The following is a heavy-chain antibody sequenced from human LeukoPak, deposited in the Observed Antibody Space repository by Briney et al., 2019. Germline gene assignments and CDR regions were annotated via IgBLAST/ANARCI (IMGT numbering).Heavy chain of an antibody. D-gene: IGHD6-13*01. CDR3: AKGASESSTWYTYFDY. V-gene: IGHV3-30*18. CDR2: ISYDGSGK. Sequence: GGSLRLSCAASGFTFSSYGMYWVRQAPGKGLEWVAVISYDGSGKYYADSVKGRFTVSRDNSQTTLYLQMNSLRAEDTAVYYCAKGASESSTWYTYFDYWGQGTLVTVSS. J-gene: IGHJ4*02. CDR1: GFTFSSYG.